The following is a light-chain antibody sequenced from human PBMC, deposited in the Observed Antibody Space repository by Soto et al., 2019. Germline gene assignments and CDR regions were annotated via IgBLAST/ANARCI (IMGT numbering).Light chain of an antibody. J-gene: IGLJ1*01. CDR2: EVS. V-gene: IGLV2-14*01. CDR1: SSDVGRYNY. CDR3: SSYTSSSTLYV. Sequence: QSVLTQPASVSGSPGQSITISCTGSSSDVGRYNYVSWYQHHPGKAPKLMIYEVSNRPSGVSNRFSGSKSGNTASLTISGLQAEDEADYHCSSYTSSSTLYVFGTGTKVTVL.